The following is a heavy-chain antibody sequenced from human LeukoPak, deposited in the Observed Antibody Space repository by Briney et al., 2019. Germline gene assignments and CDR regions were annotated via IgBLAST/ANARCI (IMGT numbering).Heavy chain of an antibody. V-gene: IGHV3-23*01. Sequence: PGGSLRLSCAASGFTFSSFAMSWVRQAPGKGLEWVSVTSDSGGTTFYADSVKGRFTISRDNSKNTLYLQMNSLRAEDTAVYYCAKEASGYGYYFDYLGQGTLVTVSS. J-gene: IGHJ4*02. D-gene: IGHD3-10*01. CDR1: GFTFSSFA. CDR2: TSDSGGTT. CDR3: AKEASGYGYYFDY.